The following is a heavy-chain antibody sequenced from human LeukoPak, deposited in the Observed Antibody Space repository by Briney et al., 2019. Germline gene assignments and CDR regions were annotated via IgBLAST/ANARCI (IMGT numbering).Heavy chain of an antibody. CDR3: ARGCRFGVVGRDAFDI. Sequence: PGGSLRLSCAASGFTFSSYDMYWVRQAPGKGLDWVAFVRYDGSQKYYADSVKGRFTLSRDNSKNSLYLQMNSLRAEDTAVYYCARGCRFGVVGRDAFDIWGQGTVVTVSS. V-gene: IGHV3-30*02. CDR1: GFTFSSYD. D-gene: IGHD3-3*01. J-gene: IGHJ3*02. CDR2: VRYDGSQK.